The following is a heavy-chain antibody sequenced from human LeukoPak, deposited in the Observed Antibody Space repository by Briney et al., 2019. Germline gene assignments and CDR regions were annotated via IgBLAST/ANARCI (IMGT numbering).Heavy chain of an antibody. Sequence: SETLSLTCTVSGGSISSYYWGWIRQPPGKGLEWIGSIYYSGSTYYNPSLKSRVTISVDTSKNQFSLKLSSVTAADTAVYYCARLIGGYEREAPYFQHWGQGTLVTVSS. V-gene: IGHV4-39*01. CDR1: GGSISSYY. CDR3: ARLIGGYEREAPYFQH. J-gene: IGHJ1*01. CDR2: IYYSGST. D-gene: IGHD5-12*01.